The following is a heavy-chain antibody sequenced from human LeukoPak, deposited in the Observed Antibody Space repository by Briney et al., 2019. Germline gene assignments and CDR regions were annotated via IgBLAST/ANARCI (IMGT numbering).Heavy chain of an antibody. V-gene: IGHV3-23*01. CDR2: ISGSGVTT. Sequence: GGSLRLSCSASGFIFSNYAMNWVRQAPGKGLEWVSGISGSGVTTFYADPVKGGFTISSDNSNYTLFLQMDSLAAKDTALYFCARDRATVTITWFDSWGQGTLVIVSS. CDR1: GFIFSNYA. CDR3: ARDRATVTITWFDS. D-gene: IGHD5-12*01. J-gene: IGHJ5*01.